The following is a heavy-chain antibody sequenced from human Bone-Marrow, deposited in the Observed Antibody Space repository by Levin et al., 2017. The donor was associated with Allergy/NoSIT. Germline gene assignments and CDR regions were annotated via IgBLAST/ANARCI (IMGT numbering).Heavy chain of an antibody. V-gene: IGHV3-21*01. CDR1: GFNFRVYT. J-gene: IGHJ5*01. CDR2: ITSDSTDI. D-gene: IGHD2-8*02. Sequence: PGGSLRLSCVASGFNFRVYTMTWVRQVPGKGLQWVSSITSDSTDIHVAYSVKGRFTISIEDAQTSVFLQMNKLKVEETAVYYCTRDRGGTGRGLTWGQGTVVTVSS. CDR3: TRDRGGTGRGLT.